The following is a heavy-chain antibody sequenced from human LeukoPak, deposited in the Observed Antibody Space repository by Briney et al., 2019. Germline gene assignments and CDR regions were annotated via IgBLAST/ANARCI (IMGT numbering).Heavy chain of an antibody. J-gene: IGHJ5*02. CDR2: INHSGST. CDR1: DGSFSSYY. D-gene: IGHD2-15*01. V-gene: IGHV4-34*01. Sequence: PSETLSLTCAVYDGSFSSYYWTWIRQSPGKGLEWIGEINHSGSTNFTPSLRSRVTISLDTSKNQFPLRLSSVTAADTAVYYCAREYCSDVSCHDNWFDPWGQGTLVIVSS. CDR3: AREYCSDVSCHDNWFDP.